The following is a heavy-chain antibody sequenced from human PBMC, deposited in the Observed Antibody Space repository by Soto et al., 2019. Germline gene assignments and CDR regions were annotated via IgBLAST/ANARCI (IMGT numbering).Heavy chain of an antibody. CDR3: ARDQLEGNWFDP. CDR2: IYHSGST. V-gene: IGHV4-31*01. CDR1: GGSISSGGYY. J-gene: IGHJ5*02. Sequence: SETLSLTCTVSGGSISSGGYYWSWIRQHPGKGLEWIGYIYHSGSTLYNPSLKIQVTISVDKSKNQFSLKLSSVTAADTAVYYCARDQLEGNWFDPWGQGTLVTVS. D-gene: IGHD1-1*01.